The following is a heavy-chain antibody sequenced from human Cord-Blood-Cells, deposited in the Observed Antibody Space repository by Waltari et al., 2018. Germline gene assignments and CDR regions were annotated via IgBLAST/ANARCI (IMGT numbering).Heavy chain of an antibody. D-gene: IGHD2-15*01. J-gene: IGHJ4*02. Sequence: QLQLQESGPGLVKPSETLSLTCTVSGGSISSSSYYWGWNRQPPGKGLEWIGSIYYSGSTYYNPSLKSRVTISVDTSKNQFSLKLSSVTAADTAVYYCFLGYCSGGSCYSFDYWGQGTLVTVSS. CDR2: IYYSGST. V-gene: IGHV4-39*01. CDR1: GGSISSSSYY. CDR3: FLGYCSGGSCYSFDY.